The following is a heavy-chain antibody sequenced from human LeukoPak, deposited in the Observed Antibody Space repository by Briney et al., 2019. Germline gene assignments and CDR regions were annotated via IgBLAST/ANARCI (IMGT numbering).Heavy chain of an antibody. D-gene: IGHD3-16*01. V-gene: IGHV4-34*01. CDR1: GGSFSGYY. Sequence: PSETLSLTCAVYGGSFSGYYWSWIRQPPGKGLEWIGEINHSGSTNYNPSLKSRVTISVDTSKNQFSLKLSSVTAADTAVYYCARGLRRPAFDIWGQGTMVTVSS. CDR2: INHSGST. J-gene: IGHJ3*02. CDR3: ARGLRRPAFDI.